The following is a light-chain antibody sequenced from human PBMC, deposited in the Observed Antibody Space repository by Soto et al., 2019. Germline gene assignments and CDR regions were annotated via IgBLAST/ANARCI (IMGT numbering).Light chain of an antibody. V-gene: IGLV1-51*01. J-gene: IGLJ1*01. CDR1: GSNIGNNF. CDR2: DNN. Sequence: SVLTQPPSVSAAPGQKVTISCSGSGSNIGNNFVSWYQQFPGTAPKLLIYDNNRRPSGIPDRFSGSKSGTSATLGVTGLQTGDEADYYCGTWDNSLSAYVFGAGTKAIVL. CDR3: GTWDNSLSAYV.